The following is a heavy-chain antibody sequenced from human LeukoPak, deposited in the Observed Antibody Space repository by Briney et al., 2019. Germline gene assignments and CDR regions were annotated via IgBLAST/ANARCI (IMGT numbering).Heavy chain of an antibody. Sequence: GGSLRLSCAASGFTVTTNYMIWVRQAPGKGLEWVSVIYSGGTTYYADSVKGRFIISRDDSKNTLYLQMNSLRAEDTAVYYCARDPYGLGAFDIWGQGTLVTVSS. D-gene: IGHD4-17*01. CDR3: ARDPYGLGAFDI. J-gene: IGHJ3*02. CDR2: IYSGGTT. V-gene: IGHV3-53*01. CDR1: GFTVTTNY.